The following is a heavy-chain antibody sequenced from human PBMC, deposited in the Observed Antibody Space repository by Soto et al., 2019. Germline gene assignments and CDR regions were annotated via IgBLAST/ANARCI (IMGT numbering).Heavy chain of an antibody. V-gene: IGHV4-30-4*01. J-gene: IGHJ4*02. CDR1: GGSTSSDNY. D-gene: IGHD3-16*01. CDR3: AREGGESSDGLYYFDS. CDR2: IYYSGNT. Sequence: PSETLSLTCTVSGGSTSSDNYWSWIRQPPGKGLEWIGHIYYSGNTDYNPSLKSRLAISIDTSKNQFSLKLSSVTAADTAVYFCAREGGESSDGLYYFDSWGQGSPVRVSS.